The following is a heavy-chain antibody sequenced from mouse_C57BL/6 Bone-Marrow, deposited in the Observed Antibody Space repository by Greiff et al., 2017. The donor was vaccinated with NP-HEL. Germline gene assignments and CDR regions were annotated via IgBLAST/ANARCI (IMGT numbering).Heavy chain of an antibody. D-gene: IGHD2-3*01. CDR3: ARGRVYDGYPLHYFDY. Sequence: VQLQQPGAELVKPGASVKLSCKASGYTFTSYWMHWVKQRPGQGLEWIGMIHPNSGSTNYNEKFKSKATLTVDKSSSTAYMQLSSLTSEDSAVYYCARGRVYDGYPLHYFDYWGQGTTLTVSS. CDR2: IHPNSGST. J-gene: IGHJ2*01. CDR1: GYTFTSYW. V-gene: IGHV1-64*01.